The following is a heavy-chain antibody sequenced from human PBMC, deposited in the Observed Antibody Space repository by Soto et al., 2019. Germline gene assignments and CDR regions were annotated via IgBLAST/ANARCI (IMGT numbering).Heavy chain of an antibody. CDR2: VSHGGDIT. CDR3: TRDPRITDF. V-gene: IGHV3-11*01. Sequence: QVRLVESGGGLVKPEGSLRLSCAASGFSLRDHYMTWIRQAPGKGLELVSYVSHGGDITNYVDSVKGRFTISRDNGKNSLYLHMNSLRAEDTAVYYCTRDPRITDFWGQGTLVTVSS. J-gene: IGHJ4*02. D-gene: IGHD3-16*01. CDR1: GFSLRDHY.